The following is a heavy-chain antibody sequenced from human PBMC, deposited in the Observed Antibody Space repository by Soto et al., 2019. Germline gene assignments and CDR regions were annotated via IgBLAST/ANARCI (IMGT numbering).Heavy chain of an antibody. Sequence: QVQVVESGGGVVQPGRSLRLSCAASGFTFSSYGMHWVRQAPGKGLEWVAPITYDGSNTYYAESVKGRFTVSRDNSKNTLYLQMNSLRPEDTAVYYCAKSRTYYDFYSGYYIDSWGHGTLVTVSS. CDR3: AKSRTYYDFYSGYYIDS. CDR1: GFTFSSYG. CDR2: ITYDGSNT. D-gene: IGHD3-3*01. J-gene: IGHJ5*01. V-gene: IGHV3-30*18.